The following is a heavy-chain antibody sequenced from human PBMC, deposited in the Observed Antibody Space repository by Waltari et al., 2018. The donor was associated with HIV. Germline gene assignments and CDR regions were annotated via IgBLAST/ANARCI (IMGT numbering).Heavy chain of an antibody. D-gene: IGHD6-19*01. Sequence: EVQLVESGGGLAQPGRSLRLSCVASGFTFDDYAMHWVRQVPGKGPEWVSGISRNSGTIGYADSVKGRFTISRDNAKNSLFLQMNSLRVGDTALYYCAKGVAVAGTVNDAFDIWGQGTMVSVSS. CDR2: ISRNSGTI. V-gene: IGHV3-9*01. CDR3: AKGVAVAGTVNDAFDI. J-gene: IGHJ3*02. CDR1: GFTFDDYA.